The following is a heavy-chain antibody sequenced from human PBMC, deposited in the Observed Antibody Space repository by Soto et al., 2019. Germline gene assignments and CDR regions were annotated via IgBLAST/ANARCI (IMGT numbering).Heavy chain of an antibody. D-gene: IGHD6-13*01. Sequence: QVQLVESGGGVVQPGRSLRLSCAASGFTFSSYGMHWVRQAPGKGLEWVAVIWYDGSNKYYADSVKGRFTISRDNSKNTLYLQMNSLRAEGTAVYYCARDAGGSSWYYDYLGQGTLVTVSS. V-gene: IGHV3-33*01. CDR2: IWYDGSNK. J-gene: IGHJ4*02. CDR3: ARDAGGSSWYYDY. CDR1: GFTFSSYG.